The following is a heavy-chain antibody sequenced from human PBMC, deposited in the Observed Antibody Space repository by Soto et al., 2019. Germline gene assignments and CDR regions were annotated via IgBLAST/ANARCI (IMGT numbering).Heavy chain of an antibody. V-gene: IGHV1-69*06. Sequence: SVKVSCKGSGGTFSSYAISWVRQAPGQGLEWMGGIIPIFGTANYAQKFQGRVTITADKSTSTAYMELSSLRSEDTAVYYCAREYSYGSNWFDPWGQGTLVTASS. CDR3: AREYSYGSNWFDP. CDR1: GGTFSSYA. CDR2: IIPIFGTA. D-gene: IGHD5-18*01. J-gene: IGHJ5*02.